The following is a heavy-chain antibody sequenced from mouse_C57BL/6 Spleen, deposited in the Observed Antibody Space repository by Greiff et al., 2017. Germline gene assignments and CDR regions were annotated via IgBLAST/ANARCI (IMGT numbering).Heavy chain of an antibody. CDR1: GFTFSSYA. CDR3: AREKNYAMDY. Sequence: EVKLVESGGGLVKPGGSLKLSCAASGFTFSSYAMSWVRQTPEKRLEWVATISDGGSYTYYPDNVKGRFTISRDNAKNNLYLQMSHLKSEDTAMYYCAREKNYAMDYGGQGTSVTVSS. CDR2: ISDGGSYT. J-gene: IGHJ4*01. V-gene: IGHV5-4*01.